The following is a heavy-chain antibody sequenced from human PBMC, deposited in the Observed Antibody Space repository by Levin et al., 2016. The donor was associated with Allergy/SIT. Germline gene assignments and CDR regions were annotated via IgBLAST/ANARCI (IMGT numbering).Heavy chain of an antibody. Sequence: GGSLRLSCAASGFTFSNYAMNWVRQAPGKGLEWVSSISGSNGDTYYADSVKGRFTISRDNSKNTLYLQMNSLRAEDTAVYYCAKEGAGTWIHIDYWGQGTLVTVSS. CDR1: GFTFSNYA. CDR2: ISGSNGDT. D-gene: IGHD5-18*01. V-gene: IGHV3-23*01. CDR3: AKEGAGTWIHIDY. J-gene: IGHJ4*02.